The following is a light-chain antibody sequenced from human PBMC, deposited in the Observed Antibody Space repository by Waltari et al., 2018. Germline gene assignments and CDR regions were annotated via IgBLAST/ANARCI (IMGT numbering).Light chain of an antibody. CDR1: DSGSNS. V-gene: IGLV3-21*02. J-gene: IGLJ2*01. CDR3: QVWDSSSDHVV. CDR2: DDS. Sequence: SYVLAQPPSVSVAPAVTARLACGGNDSGSNSVHWYQVKAGQAPVVVVSDDSDRPSGIPERFSASNSANTATLTISGVEAGDEADYYCQVWDSSSDHVVFGGGTKLTVL.